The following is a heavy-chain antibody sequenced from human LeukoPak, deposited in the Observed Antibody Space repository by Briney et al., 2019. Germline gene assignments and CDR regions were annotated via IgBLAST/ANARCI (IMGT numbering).Heavy chain of an antibody. V-gene: IGHV1-8*03. CDR2: MNPNSGNT. D-gene: IGHD2-2*02. J-gene: IGHJ6*03. CDR1: GYTFTSYD. Sequence: GASVKVSCKASGYTFTSYDINWVRQATGQGLEWMGWMNPNSGNTGYAQKFQGRVTITRNTSISTAYMELSSLRSEDTAVYYCARGRDCSSTSCYIAGRGPYYYYYMDVWGKGTTVTVSS. CDR3: ARGRDCSSTSCYIAGRGPYYYYYMDV.